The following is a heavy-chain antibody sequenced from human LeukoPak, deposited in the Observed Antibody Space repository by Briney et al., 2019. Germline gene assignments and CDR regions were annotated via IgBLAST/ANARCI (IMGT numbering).Heavy chain of an antibody. Sequence: SETLSLTCTVSGGSISSYYWSWIRQPPGKGLEWIGYIYTSGSTNYNPSLKSRVTISVDTSKNQFSLKLSSVTAADTAVYYCARHGTVTGGYYYYYYMDVWGKGITVTVSS. J-gene: IGHJ6*03. CDR2: IYTSGST. D-gene: IGHD4-11*01. CDR3: ARHGTVTGGYYYYYYMDV. CDR1: GGSISSYY. V-gene: IGHV4-4*09.